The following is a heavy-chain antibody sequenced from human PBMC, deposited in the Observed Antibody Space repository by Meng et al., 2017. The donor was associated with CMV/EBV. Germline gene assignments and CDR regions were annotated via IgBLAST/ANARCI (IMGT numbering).Heavy chain of an antibody. CDR1: GGTFSSYA. V-gene: IGHV1-46*01. Sequence: ASVKVSCKASGGTFSSYAISWVRQAPGQGLEWMGIINPSGGSTSYAQKFQGRVTMTRDTSTSTVYMELSSLRSEDTAVYYCARGPGSGWYAVDYWGQGTLVTVSS. CDR2: INPSGGST. CDR3: ARGPGSGWYAVDY. J-gene: IGHJ4*02. D-gene: IGHD6-19*01.